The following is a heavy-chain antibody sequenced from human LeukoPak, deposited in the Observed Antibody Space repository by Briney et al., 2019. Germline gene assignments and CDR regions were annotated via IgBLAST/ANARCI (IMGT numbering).Heavy chain of an antibody. CDR3: AKGRIRFDP. V-gene: IGHV3-48*03. CDR1: GFTFSSYE. Sequence: PGGSLRLSCAASGFTFSSYEMNWVRQAPGKGLEWVSYISSGSTIYDADSVKGRFTVSRDNSKNTLYLQMNSLRAEDTAVYYCAKGRIRFDPWGQGTLVTVSS. D-gene: IGHD2-15*01. J-gene: IGHJ5*02. CDR2: ISSGSTI.